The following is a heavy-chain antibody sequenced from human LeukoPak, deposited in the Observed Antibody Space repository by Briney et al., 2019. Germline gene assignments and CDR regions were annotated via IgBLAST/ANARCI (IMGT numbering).Heavy chain of an antibody. CDR1: GGSISSYY. CDR3: ARTPGIAAAGRVFDY. Sequence: PSETLSLTCTVSGGSISSYYWSWIRQPPGKGLEWIGYIYYSGSTNYNPSLKSRVTISVDTSKNQFSLKLSSVTAADAAVYYCARTPGIAAAGRVFDYWGQGTLVTVSS. J-gene: IGHJ4*02. D-gene: IGHD6-13*01. V-gene: IGHV4-59*01. CDR2: IYYSGST.